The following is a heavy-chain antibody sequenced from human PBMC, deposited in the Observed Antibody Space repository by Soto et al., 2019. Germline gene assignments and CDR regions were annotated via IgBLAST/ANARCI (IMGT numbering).Heavy chain of an antibody. V-gene: IGHV4-38-2*01. CDR2: IYHSGST. D-gene: IGHD3-10*01. Sequence: PSETLSLTCAVSGYSISSGYYWGWIRQPPGKGLEWIGSIYHSGSTYYNPSLKSRVTISVDTSKNQFSLKLSSVTAADTAVYYCAGCITMVRGVIGWFDPWGQGTLVTVSS. CDR3: AGCITMVRGVIGWFDP. J-gene: IGHJ5*02. CDR1: GYSISSGYY.